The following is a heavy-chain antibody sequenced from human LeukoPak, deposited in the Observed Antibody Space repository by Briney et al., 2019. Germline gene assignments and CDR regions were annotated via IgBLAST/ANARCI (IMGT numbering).Heavy chain of an antibody. D-gene: IGHD1-7*01. V-gene: IGHV3-23*01. J-gene: IGHJ3*02. CDR1: GFTFSSYG. CDR3: AKGLYNWNYRAAFDI. Sequence: GGSLRLSCAASGFTFSSYGMSWVRQAPGKGLEWVSAISGSGGSTYYADSVKGRFTISRDNSKNTLYLQMNSLRAEDTAVYYCAKGLYNWNYRAAFDIWGQGTMVTVSS. CDR2: ISGSGGST.